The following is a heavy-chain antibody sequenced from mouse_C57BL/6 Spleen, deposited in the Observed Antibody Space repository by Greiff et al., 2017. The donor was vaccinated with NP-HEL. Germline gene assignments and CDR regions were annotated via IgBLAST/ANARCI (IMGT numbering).Heavy chain of an antibody. Sequence: VQLQQSGAELVRPGASVTLSCKASGYTFTDYEMHWVKQTPVHGLEWIGAIDPETGGTAYNQKFKGKAILTADKSSSTAYMELRSLTSEDSAVYYCTRWGDYDYYAMDYWGQGTSVTVSS. CDR3: TRWGDYDYYAMDY. D-gene: IGHD2-4*01. V-gene: IGHV1-15*01. CDR2: IDPETGGT. J-gene: IGHJ4*01. CDR1: GYTFTDYE.